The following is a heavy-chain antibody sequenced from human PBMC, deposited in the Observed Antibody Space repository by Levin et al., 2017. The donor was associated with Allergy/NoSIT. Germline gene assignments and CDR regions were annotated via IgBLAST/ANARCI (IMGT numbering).Heavy chain of an antibody. V-gene: IGHV4-59*01. Sequence: PSETLSLTCTVTGAATINYYWSWIRQPPGKGLEWIGYIYYSGTTNYNPSLKSRVTISVDTSKNQFSLRLSSVTAADTAVYYCARGGVAAADWFDPWGQGTLVTVSS. CDR2: IYYSGTT. D-gene: IGHD6-13*01. CDR3: ARGGVAAADWFDP. J-gene: IGHJ5*02. CDR1: GAATINYY.